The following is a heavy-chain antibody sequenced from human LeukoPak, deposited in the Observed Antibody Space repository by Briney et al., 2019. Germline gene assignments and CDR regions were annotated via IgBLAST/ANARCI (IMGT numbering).Heavy chain of an antibody. Sequence: GGSLRLSCAAFGFTFDDYAMHWVRQAPGKGLEWVSGISWNSGSIGYADSVKGRFTISRDNAKNSLYLQMNSLRAEDTALYYCARGADSSGYLSGYWGQGTLVTVSS. D-gene: IGHD3-22*01. CDR1: GFTFDDYA. V-gene: IGHV3-9*01. CDR3: ARGADSSGYLSGY. J-gene: IGHJ4*02. CDR2: ISWNSGSI.